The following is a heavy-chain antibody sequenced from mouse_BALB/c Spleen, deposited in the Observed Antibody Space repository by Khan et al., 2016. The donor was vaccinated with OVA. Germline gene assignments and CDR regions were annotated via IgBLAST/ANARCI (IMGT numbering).Heavy chain of an antibody. V-gene: IGHV5-6*01. CDR3: TRPAKYDDSEGFAY. CDR2: VSTGGSYT. CDR1: GFTFSTYG. D-gene: IGHD2-12*01. J-gene: IGHJ3*01. Sequence: VQLVESGGDLVKPGGSLKLSCAASGFTFSTYGMSWVRQAPDKRLEWVATVSTGGSYTYYPDSVKGRFTISRDNAKNTLYLQMSGLRSEDTAMFYCTRPAKYDDSEGFAYGGQGNVVTV.